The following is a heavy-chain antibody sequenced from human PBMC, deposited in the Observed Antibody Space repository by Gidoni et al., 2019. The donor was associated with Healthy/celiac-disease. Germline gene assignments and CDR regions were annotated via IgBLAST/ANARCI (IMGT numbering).Heavy chain of an antibody. Sequence: QVQLVESGGGVVQPGRSLRLSCAASGFTFSSYGMHWVRQAPGKGLEWVAVIWYDGSNKFYADSVKGRFTISRDNSKNTLYLQMNSLRAEDTAVYYCARDDCSGGSCYYGMDVWGLGTTVTVSS. D-gene: IGHD2-15*01. CDR1: GFTFSSYG. J-gene: IGHJ6*02. CDR2: IWYDGSNK. V-gene: IGHV3-33*01. CDR3: ARDDCSGGSCYYGMDV.